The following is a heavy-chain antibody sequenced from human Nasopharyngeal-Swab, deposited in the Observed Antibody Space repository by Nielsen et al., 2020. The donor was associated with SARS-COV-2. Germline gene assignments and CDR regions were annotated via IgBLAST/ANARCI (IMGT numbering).Heavy chain of an antibody. Sequence: ASVKVSCKASGYTFTSYGISWVRQAPGQGLEWMGWISAYNGNTNYAQKLQGRVTMTTDTSTSTAYMKLRSLRSDDTAVYYCAREDAPGYCSGGSCYNDYWGQGTLVTVSS. V-gene: IGHV1-18*01. CDR3: AREDAPGYCSGGSCYNDY. CDR1: GYTFTSYG. J-gene: IGHJ4*02. CDR2: ISAYNGNT. D-gene: IGHD2-15*01.